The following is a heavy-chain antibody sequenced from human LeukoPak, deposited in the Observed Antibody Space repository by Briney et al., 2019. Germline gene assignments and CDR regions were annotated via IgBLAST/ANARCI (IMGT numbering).Heavy chain of an antibody. CDR1: GFTFSSYA. CDR3: AKDSRVGGDYVDY. J-gene: IGHJ4*02. Sequence: GGSLRLSCAASGFTFSSYAMSWVRQAPGKGLGRFSAISGSGGSTYYADSVKGRFTISRDNSKNTLYLQMNSLRAEDTAVYYCAKDSRVGGDYVDYWGQGTLVTVSS. D-gene: IGHD2-2*01. V-gene: IGHV3-23*01. CDR2: ISGSGGST.